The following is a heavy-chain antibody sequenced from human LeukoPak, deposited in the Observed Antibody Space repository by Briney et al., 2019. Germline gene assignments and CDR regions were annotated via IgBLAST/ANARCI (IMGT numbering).Heavy chain of an antibody. CDR3: ARFPKRVDFWFWVDY. Sequence: GGSLRLSCAASGFTFSDYYMSWIRPPPGEGPGWVSYISSSGNTIYYADSVKGRFTISRDNAKNSLYLHMNSLRAEDTAVYYCARFPKRVDFWFWVDYWGQGTLVTVSS. J-gene: IGHJ4*02. V-gene: IGHV3-11*04. CDR1: GFTFSDYY. D-gene: IGHD3-3*01. CDR2: ISSSGNTI.